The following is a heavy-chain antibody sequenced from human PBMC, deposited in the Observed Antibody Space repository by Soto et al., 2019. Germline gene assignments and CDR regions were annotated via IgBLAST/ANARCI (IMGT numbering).Heavy chain of an antibody. Sequence: ASVKVSCKASGYTFTSYYMNWVRQAPGQGLEWLGIINPSGGYTTYAQRFLGRVTMTSDTSTSTVHMELGSLTSEDTAVYYCARNLMDYYDSSIYFPSFDYWGQG. V-gene: IGHV1-46*01. D-gene: IGHD3-22*01. CDR1: GYTFTSYY. CDR2: INPSGGYT. J-gene: IGHJ4*02. CDR3: ARNLMDYYDSSIYFPSFDY.